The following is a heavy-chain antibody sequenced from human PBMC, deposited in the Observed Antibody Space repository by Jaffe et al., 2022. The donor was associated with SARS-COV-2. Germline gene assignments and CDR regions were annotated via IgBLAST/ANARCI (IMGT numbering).Heavy chain of an antibody. J-gene: IGHJ5*02. CDR2: ISGGAGNT. D-gene: IGHD5-12*01. V-gene: IGHV3-23*01. CDR3: AKENSDYAGSLDP. CDR1: GFTFSSHT. Sequence: EVRLLESGGDLVQPGGSLRLSCAASGFTFSSHTMSWVRQAPGKGLEWVSSISGGAGNTFNADSVKGRFTISRDNSKNTLYLQMNSLRVEDTAVYYCAKENSDYAGSLDPWGQGTLVTVSS.